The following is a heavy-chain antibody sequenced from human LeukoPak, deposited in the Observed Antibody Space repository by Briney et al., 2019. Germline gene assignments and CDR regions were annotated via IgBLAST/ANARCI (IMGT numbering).Heavy chain of an antibody. J-gene: IGHJ4*02. CDR1: GFTFSSYG. D-gene: IGHD2-2*02. Sequence: GGSLRLSCAASGFTFSSYGMHWVRQAPCKGLEWVAVISYDGSNKYYADSVKGRFTISRDNSKNTLYLQMNSLRAEDTAVYYCAKDGSTSCYNWGQGTLVTVSS. CDR3: AKDGSTSCYN. CDR2: ISYDGSNK. V-gene: IGHV3-30*18.